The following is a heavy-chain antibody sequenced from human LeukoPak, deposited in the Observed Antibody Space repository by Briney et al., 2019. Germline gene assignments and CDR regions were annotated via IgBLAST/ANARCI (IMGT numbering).Heavy chain of an antibody. CDR1: GYSFTSYW. CDR3: ARHIAGWVTTGAFDV. D-gene: IGHD4-17*01. V-gene: IGHV5-51*01. Sequence: GESLKISCKGSGYSFTSYWNGWVRQMPGKGLEWMGIIYPGDSDTRYSPSFQGQVTISADKSISTAYLQWSSLKASDTAMYYCARHIAGWVTTGAFDVWGQGTMVTVSS. J-gene: IGHJ3*01. CDR2: IYPGDSDT.